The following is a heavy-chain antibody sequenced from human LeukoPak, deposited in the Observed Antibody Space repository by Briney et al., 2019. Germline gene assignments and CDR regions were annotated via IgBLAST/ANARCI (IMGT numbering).Heavy chain of an antibody. V-gene: IGHV4-59*01. D-gene: IGHD3-3*01. Sequence: SETLSLTCTVSGGSISSYYWSWIRQPPGKGLEWIGYIYYSGSTNYNPSLKSRVTISVDTSKNQFSLKLSSVTAADTAVYYCARDLPRTERFLEWSSDYYYYYMDVWGKGTTVTVSS. J-gene: IGHJ6*03. CDR1: GGSISSYY. CDR3: ARDLPRTERFLEWSSDYYYYYMDV. CDR2: IYYSGST.